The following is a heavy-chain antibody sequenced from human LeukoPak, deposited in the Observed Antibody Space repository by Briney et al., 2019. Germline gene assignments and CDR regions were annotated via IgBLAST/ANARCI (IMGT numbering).Heavy chain of an antibody. CDR3: ARGPDYGDQTWFDY. J-gene: IGHJ4*02. V-gene: IGHV4-31*03. CDR2: ISHSGTT. CDR1: GGSISSGGDY. Sequence: PSETLSLTCTVSGGSISSGGDYWNWIRQHPGKGLEWIGYISHSGTTFYNPSLKSRVTISVETSNNQFSLKLSSVTAADTAVYYCARGPDYGDQTWFDYWGQGTLVTVSS. D-gene: IGHD4-17*01.